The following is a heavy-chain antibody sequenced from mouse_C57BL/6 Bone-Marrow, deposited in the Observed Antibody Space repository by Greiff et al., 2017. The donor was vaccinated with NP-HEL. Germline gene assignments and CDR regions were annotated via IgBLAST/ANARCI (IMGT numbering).Heavy chain of an antibody. CDR2: IRNKANGYTT. CDR1: GFTFTDYY. J-gene: IGHJ4*01. CDR3: ARSIYYDYADDPFYAMDY. V-gene: IGHV7-3*01. Sequence: EVKVVESGGGLVQPGGSLSLSCAASGFTFTDYYMSWVRQPPGKALEWLGFIRNKANGYTTEYSASVKGRFTISRDNSQCILYLQMNALRAEDSATYYCARSIYYDYADDPFYAMDYWGQGTSVTVSS. D-gene: IGHD2-4*01.